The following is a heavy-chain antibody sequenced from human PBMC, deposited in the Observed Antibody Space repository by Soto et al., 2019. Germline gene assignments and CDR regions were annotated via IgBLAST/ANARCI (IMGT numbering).Heavy chain of an antibody. CDR2: IYWDDDK. D-gene: IGHD3-9*01. CDR1: GFSLSTSGVG. CDR3: AHGYCDILTGYYNEYFQH. Sequence: SGPTLVNPTQTLTLTCTFSGFSLSTSGVGVGWIRQPPGKALEWLALIYWDDDKRYSPSLKSRLTITKDTSKNQVVLTMTNMDPVDTATYYCAHGYCDILTGYYNEYFQHWGQGTLVTVSS. V-gene: IGHV2-5*02. J-gene: IGHJ1*01.